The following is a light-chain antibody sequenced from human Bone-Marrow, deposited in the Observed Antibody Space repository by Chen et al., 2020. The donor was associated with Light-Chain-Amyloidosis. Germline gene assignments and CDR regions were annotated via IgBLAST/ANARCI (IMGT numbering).Light chain of an antibody. CDR3: QSADSSGTYEVR. Sequence: SYELTQPPSVSVSPGQTARIPCSGDDLPTKYAYWYQQKPGQAPVLVIHRDTERPSGISERFSGSSSGTTATLTISGVQAEDEADYHGQSADSSGTYEVRFGGGTKLTVL. CDR2: RDT. J-gene: IGLJ2*01. V-gene: IGLV3-25*03. CDR1: DLPTKY.